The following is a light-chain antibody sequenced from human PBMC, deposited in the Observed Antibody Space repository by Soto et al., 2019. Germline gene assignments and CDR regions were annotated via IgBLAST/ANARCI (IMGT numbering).Light chain of an antibody. J-gene: IGLJ2*01. Sequence: QSVLTQPASVSGTPGHTVSISCSGSTSNLGGNTVNWYQQLPGTAPKLLIYTNNQRPSGVPDRFSGSKSGTSASLAISGLRSEDEADFYCAASDDSLNAVVFGGGTKVTVL. V-gene: IGLV1-44*01. CDR2: TNN. CDR3: AASDDSLNAVV. CDR1: TSNLGGNT.